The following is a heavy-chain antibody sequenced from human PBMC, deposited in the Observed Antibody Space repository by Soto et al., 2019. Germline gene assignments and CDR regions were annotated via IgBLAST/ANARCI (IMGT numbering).Heavy chain of an antibody. D-gene: IGHD3-9*01. CDR2: IDPSDSYA. Sequence: GESLKISCKGSGYSFTSYWISWVRQMPGKGLEWMGRIDPSDSYANYSPSFQGHVTISADKSISTAYLQWSSLKASDTAMYYCARVDILTGYYGLYWGQGTLVTVSS. V-gene: IGHV5-10-1*01. CDR3: ARVDILTGYYGLY. J-gene: IGHJ4*02. CDR1: GYSFTSYW.